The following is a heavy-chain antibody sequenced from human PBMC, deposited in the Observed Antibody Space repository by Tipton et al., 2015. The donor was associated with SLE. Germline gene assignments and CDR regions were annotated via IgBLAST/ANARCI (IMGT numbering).Heavy chain of an antibody. J-gene: IGHJ1*01. D-gene: IGHD3-10*01. V-gene: IGHV4-39*07. CDR2: IHYSGGT. CDR1: GGSISRTSDF. Sequence: TLSLTCTVSGGSISRTSDFWGWIRQPPGKGLEWIGSIHYSGGTYYNPSLKSRLTISVDTSKSQFSLKVTSVTAADTAVYYCATSQVPGGFQHWGQGTLVTVSS. CDR3: ATSQVPGGFQH.